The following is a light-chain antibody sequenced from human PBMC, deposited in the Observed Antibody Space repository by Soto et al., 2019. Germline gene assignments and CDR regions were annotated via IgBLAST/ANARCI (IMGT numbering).Light chain of an antibody. V-gene: IGLV1-40*01. J-gene: IGLJ3*02. Sequence: QAVVTQPPSVYGAPGQRVTISCTGSSSNIGAGYDVHWYQQLPGTAPKLLIYGNSNRPSGVPDRFSGSKSGTSASLTITGLQAEDEAYYYCQSYDSSLSALFGGGTKVTVL. CDR2: GNS. CDR1: SSNIGAGYD. CDR3: QSYDSSLSAL.